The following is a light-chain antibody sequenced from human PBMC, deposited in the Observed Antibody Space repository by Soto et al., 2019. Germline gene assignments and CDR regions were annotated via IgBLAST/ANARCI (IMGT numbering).Light chain of an antibody. CDR3: SSFRSTSTLPYV. J-gene: IGLJ1*01. CDR2: EVT. V-gene: IGLV2-14*01. Sequence: QSALTQPAAVSASPGQSITIYCTGTSSDVGGYDYVSWYQQHPGKAPKLMIFEVTNRPSGVSNRFSGSKSGNTASLTISGLRAEDEADYYRSSFRSTSTLPYVFGTGTKLTVL. CDR1: SSDVGGYDY.